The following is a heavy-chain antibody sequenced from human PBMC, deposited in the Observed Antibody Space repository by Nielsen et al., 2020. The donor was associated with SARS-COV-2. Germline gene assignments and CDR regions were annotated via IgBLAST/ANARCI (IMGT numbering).Heavy chain of an antibody. CDR1: GFTFSNYA. CDR2: ISGSGGST. J-gene: IGHJ6*02. V-gene: IGHV3-23*01. Sequence: GESLKISCAASGFTFSNYAMSWVRQAPGKGLEWVSAISGSGGSTYYADSVKGRFTISRDNSKNTLYLQMNSLRAEDTAVYYCAKDAHEYYDFWSGYSLFKYGMDVWGQGTTVTVSS. D-gene: IGHD3-3*01. CDR3: AKDAHEYYDFWSGYSLFKYGMDV.